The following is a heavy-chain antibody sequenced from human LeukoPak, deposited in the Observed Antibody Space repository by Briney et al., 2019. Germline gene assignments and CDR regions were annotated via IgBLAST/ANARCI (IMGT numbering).Heavy chain of an antibody. CDR3: ARDRGWRTSGYYLYHFDY. J-gene: IGHJ4*02. CDR2: IKNDGSEK. V-gene: IGHV3-7*01. CDR1: GFTFRGHW. D-gene: IGHD3-22*01. Sequence: GGSLRLSCETSGFTFRGHWMSWVRQAPGKGLEWVANIKNDGSEKYYVDSVKGRFTISRDNAKNSLCLEMSSLRVEDTAVYYCARDRGWRTSGYYLYHFDYWGQGTLVTFAS.